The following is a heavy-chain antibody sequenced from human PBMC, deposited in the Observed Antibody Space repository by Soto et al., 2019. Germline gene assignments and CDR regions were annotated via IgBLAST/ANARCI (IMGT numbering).Heavy chain of an antibody. CDR3: ARHRYPTGRLVPVFPTYFDY. CDR2: IYYSGST. V-gene: IGHV4-39*01. D-gene: IGHD6-19*01. CDR1: GGSISSSSYY. Sequence: QLQLQESGPGLVKPSETLSLTCTVSGGSISSSSYYWGWIRQPPGKGLEWIGSIYYSGSTYYNPSLKSRVTISVDTSKNQFSLKLSSVTAADTAVYYCARHRYPTGRLVPVFPTYFDYWGQGTLVTVSS. J-gene: IGHJ4*02.